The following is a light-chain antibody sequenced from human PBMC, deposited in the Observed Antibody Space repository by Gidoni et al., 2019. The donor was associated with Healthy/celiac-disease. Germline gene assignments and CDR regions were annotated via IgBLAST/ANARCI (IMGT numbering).Light chain of an antibody. V-gene: IGKV3-11*01. CDR1: QSVSSY. CDR3: QQRSNWPLCT. CDR2: DAS. Sequence: EIVLTQSTATLSLSPGERATLSCRASQSVSSYLAWYQQKPGQAPRLLIYDASNRATVIPARFSGSGSGTDFTLTISSLEPEDFAVYYCQQRSNWPLCTFGQGTKLEIK. J-gene: IGKJ2*02.